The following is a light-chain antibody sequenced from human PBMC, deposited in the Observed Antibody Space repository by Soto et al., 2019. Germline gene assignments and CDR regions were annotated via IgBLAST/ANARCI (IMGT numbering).Light chain of an antibody. Sequence: EIVMTQSPATLSVSPGERATLSCRASLSVSRNLAWYQQKPGQAPRLLIFDASTRATGIPARFSGSGSGTEFTLTITSLQSEDFAVYYCQQYGSSPPLSFGGGTKVEIK. CDR3: QQYGSSPPLS. J-gene: IGKJ4*01. CDR1: LSVSRN. CDR2: DAS. V-gene: IGKV3-15*01.